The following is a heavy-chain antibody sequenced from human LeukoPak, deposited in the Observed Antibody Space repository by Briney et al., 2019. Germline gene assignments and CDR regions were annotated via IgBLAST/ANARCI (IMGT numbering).Heavy chain of an antibody. CDR1: GGSISSYY. CDR3: ARGLSLYCSGGSCLPNWFDP. D-gene: IGHD2-15*01. V-gene: IGHV4-59*01. CDR2: IYYSGST. J-gene: IGHJ5*02. Sequence: PSETLSLTCTVSGGSISSYYWSWIRQPPGKGLEWIGYIYYSGSTNYNPSLKSRVTISVDTSKNQFSLKLSPVTAADTAVYYCARGLSLYCSGGSCLPNWFDPWGQGTLVTVSS.